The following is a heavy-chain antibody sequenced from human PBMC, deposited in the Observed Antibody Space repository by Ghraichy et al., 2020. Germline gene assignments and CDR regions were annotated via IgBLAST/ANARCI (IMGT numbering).Heavy chain of an antibody. J-gene: IGHJ6*02. CDR3: ASNKYGIGV. D-gene: IGHD1/OR15-1a*01. CDR1: GGSISSYY. CDR2: IYYSGST. V-gene: IGHV4-59*08. Sequence: SETLSLTCTVSGGSISSYYWSWIRQPPGKGLEWIGYIYYSGSTNYNPSLKSRVTISVDTSKNQFSLKLSSVTAADTAVYYCASNKYGIGVWGQGTTVTVSS.